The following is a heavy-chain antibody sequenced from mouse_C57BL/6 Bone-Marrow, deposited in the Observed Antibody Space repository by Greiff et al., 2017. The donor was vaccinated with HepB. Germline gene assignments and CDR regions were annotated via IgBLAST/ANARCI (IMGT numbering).Heavy chain of an antibody. V-gene: IGHV1-72*01. CDR3: ARYDGSSYVYFDY. J-gene: IGHJ2*01. CDR2: IVPNSGGT. D-gene: IGHD1-1*01. CDR1: GSTFTSYW. Sequence: QVLLQQPVAELVKPGASVKLSCKASGSTFTSYWMHWVKQRPGRGLEWIGRIVPNSGGTKYNAKFMSMATLTVAKPSRTAYMQFSSLTSEDSAVYYWARYDGSSYVYFDYWSKGTTLTVSS.